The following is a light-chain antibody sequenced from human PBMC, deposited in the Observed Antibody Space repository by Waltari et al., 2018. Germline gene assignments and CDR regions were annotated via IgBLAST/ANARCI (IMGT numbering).Light chain of an antibody. CDR2: AAS. J-gene: IGKJ1*01. Sequence: DIVLTQSPGTLSLSPGERVTLSCRASQSVSRSLAWYQQKPGQAPRLLIYAASTRATGVPDRFSGSGSGTDFSLTISRLDPEDFAVYYCQHYVNLPVTFGQGTKVEI. V-gene: IGKV3-20*01. CDR3: QHYVNLPVT. CDR1: QSVSRS.